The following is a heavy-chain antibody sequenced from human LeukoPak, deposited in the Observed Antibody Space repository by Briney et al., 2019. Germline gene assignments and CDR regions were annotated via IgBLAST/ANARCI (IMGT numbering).Heavy chain of an antibody. D-gene: IGHD3-10*01. J-gene: IGHJ4*02. V-gene: IGHV4-39*07. CDR1: GGSISSSSYY. Sequence: SETLSLTCTVSGGSISSSSYYWGWIRQPPGKGLEWIGSIYYSGSTYYNPSLKSRVTISVDTSKNQFSLKLSSVTAADTAVYYCARDRAMVRGWPGLWGQGTLVTVSS. CDR3: ARDRAMVRGWPGL. CDR2: IYYSGST.